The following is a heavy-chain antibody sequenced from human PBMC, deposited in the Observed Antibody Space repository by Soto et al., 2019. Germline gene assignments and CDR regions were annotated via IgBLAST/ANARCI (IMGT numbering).Heavy chain of an antibody. CDR3: ARGGLRLFDQ. CDR2: IKQDGSEK. Sequence: EVQVLESGGGLVQPGGSLRLSCAASGFTFSNFWMSWVRQAPGKGLEWVANIKQDGSEKSYVDSVKGRFTISRDNAKNSLDLQMNSLRAEDTAVYDCARGGLRLFDQWGQGTLVTVSS. V-gene: IGHV3-7*05. CDR1: GFTFSNFW. J-gene: IGHJ4*02. D-gene: IGHD3-3*01.